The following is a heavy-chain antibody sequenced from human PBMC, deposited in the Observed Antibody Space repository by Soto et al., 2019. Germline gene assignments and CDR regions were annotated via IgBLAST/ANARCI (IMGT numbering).Heavy chain of an antibody. J-gene: IGHJ6*02. CDR2: ISSSSSYI. CDR3: ARDVNPSQDFWSGYYRYYYYGMDV. CDR1: GFTFSSYS. Sequence: GGSLRLSCAASGFTFSSYSMNWVRQAPGKGLEWVSSISSSSSYIYYADSVKGRFTISRDNAKNSLYLQMNSLRAEDTAVYYCARDVNPSQDFWSGYYRYYYYGMDVWGQGTTVTVSS. V-gene: IGHV3-21*01. D-gene: IGHD3-3*01.